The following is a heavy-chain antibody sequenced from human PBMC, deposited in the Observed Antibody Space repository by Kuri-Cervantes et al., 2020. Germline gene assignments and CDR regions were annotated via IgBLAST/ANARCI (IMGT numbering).Heavy chain of an antibody. J-gene: IGHJ5*02. Sequence: GESLKISCAASGFTFSRYWMTWVRQAPGKGLEWVANIKQDESEKNYVDSVKGRFIISRDNAKNSLYLQMNSLRAEDTAFYYCAKGGAVTTPADPWGQGTLVTVSS. CDR3: AKGGAVTTPADP. CDR1: GFTFSRYW. V-gene: IGHV3-7*01. CDR2: IKQDESEK. D-gene: IGHD4-17*01.